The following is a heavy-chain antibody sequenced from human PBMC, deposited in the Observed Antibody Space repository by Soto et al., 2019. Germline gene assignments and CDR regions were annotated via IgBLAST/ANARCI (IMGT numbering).Heavy chain of an antibody. CDR1: RASLTSFS. J-gene: IGHJ5*02. CDR2: VFYSGST. CDR3: ARDMYSRQNWFDP. D-gene: IGHD6-13*01. Sequence: SETLSLTCSVSRASLTSFSWSWIRQSPDKGLEWIGYVFYSGSTTYNPSLKSRVTLSIDKSKNQFSLKLTSVTAADTAIYFCARDMYSRQNWFDPWGQGTLVTVSS. V-gene: IGHV4-59*13.